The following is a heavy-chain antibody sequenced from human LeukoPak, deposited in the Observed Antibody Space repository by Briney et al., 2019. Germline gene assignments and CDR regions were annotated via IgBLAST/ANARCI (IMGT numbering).Heavy chain of an antibody. CDR2: INHSGST. D-gene: IGHD2-2*01. CDR3: ARSSFLGYCSSTSCRNPYYYYGMDV. CDR1: GGSFSGYY. Sequence: SETLSLTCAVYGGSFSGYYWSWIRQPPGKGLEWIGEINHSGSTNYNPSLKSRVTISVDTSKNQFSLKLSSVTAADTAVYYCARSSFLGYCSSTSCRNPYYYYGMDVWGQGTTVTVSS. J-gene: IGHJ6*02. V-gene: IGHV4-34*01.